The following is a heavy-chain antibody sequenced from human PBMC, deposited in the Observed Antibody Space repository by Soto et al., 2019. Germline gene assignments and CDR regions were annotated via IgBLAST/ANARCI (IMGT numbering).Heavy chain of an antibody. CDR2: IYYSGST. D-gene: IGHD4-4*01. CDR3: ARADDFSARFDY. CDR1: GGSISSGDFY. J-gene: IGHJ4*02. Sequence: QVQLQESGPGLVKPSQTLSLTCTVSGGSISSGDFYWSWIRQPPGKGLELIGNIYYSGSTYYNPSLRSRAIMSVDTSQNQFSLKLSSLTAADTAVYFCARADDFSARFDYWGQGALVTVSS. V-gene: IGHV4-30-4*01.